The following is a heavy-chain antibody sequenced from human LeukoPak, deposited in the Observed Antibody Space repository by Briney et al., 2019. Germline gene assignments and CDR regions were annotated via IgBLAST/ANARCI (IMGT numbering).Heavy chain of an antibody. CDR2: ISSSSSYI. V-gene: IGHV3-21*01. Sequence: GGSLRLSCAASGFTFSSYSMTWVRQAPGKGLEWVSSISSSSSYIYYADSVKGRFTISRDNAKNSLYLQMNSPRAEDTAVYYCARDSCSGGSCEPLWGQGTLVTVSS. CDR1: GFTFSSYS. CDR3: ARDSCSGGSCEPL. D-gene: IGHD2-15*01. J-gene: IGHJ4*02.